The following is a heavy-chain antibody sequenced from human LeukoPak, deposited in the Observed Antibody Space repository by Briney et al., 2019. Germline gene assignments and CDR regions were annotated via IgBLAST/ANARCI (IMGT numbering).Heavy chain of an antibody. V-gene: IGHV1-69*13. CDR2: IIPIFGTA. CDR3: ARDGQQLVPTNAEYFQH. CDR1: AGTFSSYA. J-gene: IGHJ1*01. D-gene: IGHD6-13*01. Sequence: SVKVSCKASAGTFSSYAISWVRQAPGQGLEWMGGIIPIFGTANYAQKFQGRVTITADESTSTAYMELSSLRSEDTAVYYCARDGQQLVPTNAEYFQHWGQGTLVTVSS.